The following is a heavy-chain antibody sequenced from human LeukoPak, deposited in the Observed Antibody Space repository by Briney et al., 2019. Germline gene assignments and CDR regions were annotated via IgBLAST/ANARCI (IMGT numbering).Heavy chain of an antibody. Sequence: QTLSLTCAISGDSVSSNNGAWNWIRQSPSRGLEWLGRTYYRSKWYNDYAGSLISRITISPDTSKNQFSLQVYSVTPEDTAVYYCARDVGTTGWHTYDFWGQRTLVTVSS. D-gene: IGHD3-9*01. V-gene: IGHV6-1*01. J-gene: IGHJ4*02. CDR2: TYYRSKWYN. CDR1: GDSVSSNNGA. CDR3: ARDVGTTGWHTYDF.